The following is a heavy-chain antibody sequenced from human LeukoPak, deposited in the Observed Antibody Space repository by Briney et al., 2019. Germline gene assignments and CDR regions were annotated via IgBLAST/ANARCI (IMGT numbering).Heavy chain of an antibody. CDR2: MHPSGST. D-gene: IGHD6-19*01. Sequence: SETLSLTCTVSGDSINNYYWSWIRQPAGKGLEWIGRMHPSGSTNYNPSLKSRLTVSLDTSKNQFFLKLTSVTAADTAIYYCARDGGSGWYDYWGQGTLVTVSS. CDR1: GDSINNYY. CDR3: ARDGGSGWYDY. J-gene: IGHJ4*02. V-gene: IGHV4-4*07.